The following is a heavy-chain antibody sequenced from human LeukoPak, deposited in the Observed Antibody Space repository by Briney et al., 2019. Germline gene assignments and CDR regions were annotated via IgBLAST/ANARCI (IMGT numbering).Heavy chain of an antibody. CDR1: GGTFSSYA. D-gene: IGHD3-16*01. V-gene: IGHV1-69*13. CDR2: IIPIFGTA. J-gene: IGHJ6*02. Sequence: SVKVSCKASGGTFSSYAISWVRQAPGQGLEWMGGIIPIFGTANYAQKFQGRVTITADESTSTAYMELSSLRSEDTAVYYCAREGGSGPYGMDVWGQGTTVSVSS. CDR3: AREGGSGPYGMDV.